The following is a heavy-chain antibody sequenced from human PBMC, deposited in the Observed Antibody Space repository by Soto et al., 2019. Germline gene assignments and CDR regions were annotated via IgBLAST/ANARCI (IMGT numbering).Heavy chain of an antibody. CDR2: IYYSGST. CDR1: GGSISSSSYY. V-gene: IGHV4-39*01. D-gene: IGHD6-19*01. CDR3: ARLAIAVAGNY. J-gene: IGHJ4*02. Sequence: QLQLQESGPGLVKPSETLSLTCTVSGGSISSSSYYWGWIRQPPGKGLEWIGSIYYSGSTYYNPSIKSRVTISVDTSKNQFSLKLSSVTAADTAVYYCARLAIAVAGNYWGQGTLVTVSS.